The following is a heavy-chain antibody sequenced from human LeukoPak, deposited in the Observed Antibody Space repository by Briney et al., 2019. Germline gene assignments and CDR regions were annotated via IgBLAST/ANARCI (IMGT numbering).Heavy chain of an antibody. Sequence: ASVKVSCKASGYTFTGYYMHWVRQAPGQGLEWMGWINPNSGGTNYAQKFQGRVTMTRDTSISTAYMELSSLRSDDTAMYYCARDTCDGVSCYNWFDPWGQGTLVTVSS. J-gene: IGHJ5*02. D-gene: IGHD4-17*01. CDR3: ARDTCDGVSCYNWFDP. CDR1: GYTFTGYY. CDR2: INPNSGGT. V-gene: IGHV1-2*02.